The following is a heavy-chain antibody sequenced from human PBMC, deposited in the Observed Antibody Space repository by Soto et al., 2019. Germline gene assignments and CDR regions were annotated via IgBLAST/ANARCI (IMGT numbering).Heavy chain of an antibody. D-gene: IGHD2-21*02. CDR1: GFTFSNYA. V-gene: IGHV3-23*01. CDR2: ISGSGGST. J-gene: IGHJ3*02. Sequence: EVQLLESGGGLVQPGGSLRLSCAASGFTFSNYAMSWFRQAPGKGLEWVSAISGSGGSTYYADSVKGRFTISRDNSKNTLYLQINSLGAEDTAVYYCAKDGADIVVVTEAAAFDIWGQGTMVTVSS. CDR3: AKDGADIVVVTEAAAFDI.